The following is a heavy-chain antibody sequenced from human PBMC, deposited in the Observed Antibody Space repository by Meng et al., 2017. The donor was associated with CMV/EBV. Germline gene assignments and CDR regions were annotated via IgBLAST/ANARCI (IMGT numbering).Heavy chain of an antibody. D-gene: IGHD6-13*01. CDR3: ARSPTNQEDSSSWYSLIQDWFDP. CDR2: INPSGGST. J-gene: IGHJ5*02. V-gene: IGHV1-46*01. Sequence: ASVKVSCKASGYTFTSYYMHWVRQAPGQGLEWMGIINPSGGSTSYAQKFQGRVTMTRDTSTSTVYMELSSLRSEDTAVYYCARSPTNQEDSSSWYSLIQDWFDPWGQGTLVTVSS. CDR1: GYTFTSYY.